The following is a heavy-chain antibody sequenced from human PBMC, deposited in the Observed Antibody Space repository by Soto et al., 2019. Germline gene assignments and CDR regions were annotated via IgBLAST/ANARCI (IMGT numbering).Heavy chain of an antibody. CDR1: GGSISSGDYY. CDR2: IYYSGGT. V-gene: IGHV4-30-4*01. CDR3: ARDRGELDTDNYGMDV. Sequence: PSETLSLTCTVSGGSISSGDYYWSWIRQPPGKGLEWIGYIYYSGGTYYNPSLKSRVTISVDTSKNQFSLKLSSVTAADTAVYYCARDRGELDTDNYGMDVWGQGTTVTVSS. D-gene: IGHD3-10*01. J-gene: IGHJ6*02.